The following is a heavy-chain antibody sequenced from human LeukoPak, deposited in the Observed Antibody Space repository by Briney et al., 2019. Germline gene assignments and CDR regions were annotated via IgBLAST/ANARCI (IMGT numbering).Heavy chain of an antibody. D-gene: IGHD2-2*01. CDR1: GFTFSDYY. J-gene: IGHJ4*02. Sequence: PGGSLRLSCAASGFTFSDYYMSWIRQAPGKGLEWVSYISSSGSTIYYADSVKGRFTISRDNAKNSLYLQMNSLRAEDTAVYYCARDAICGIPSCPRPQDYWGQGTLVTVSS. CDR3: ARDAICGIPSCPRPQDY. CDR2: ISSSGSTI. V-gene: IGHV3-11*01.